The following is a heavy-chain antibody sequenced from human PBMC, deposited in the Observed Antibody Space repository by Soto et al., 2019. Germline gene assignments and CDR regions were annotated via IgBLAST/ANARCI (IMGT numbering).Heavy chain of an antibody. V-gene: IGHV4-39*01. CDR3: ARQHDYIWGSYRYSGYYFDY. CDR1: GGSISSSSYY. Sequence: SETLSLTCTVSGGSISSSSYYWGWIRQPPGKGLEWIGSIYYSGSTYYNPSLKSRVTISVDTSKNQFSLKLSSVTAADTAVYYCARQHDYIWGSYRYSGYYFDYWGQGTLVTVSS. D-gene: IGHD3-16*02. CDR2: IYYSGST. J-gene: IGHJ4*02.